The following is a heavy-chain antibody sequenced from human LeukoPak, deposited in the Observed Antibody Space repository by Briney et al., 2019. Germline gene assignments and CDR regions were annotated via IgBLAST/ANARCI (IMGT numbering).Heavy chain of an antibody. D-gene: IGHD6-6*01. CDR1: GFTFSSYW. J-gene: IGHJ4*02. CDR3: ARTLIEYSVSSCYFDY. CDR2: IKQDGREK. Sequence: PGGSLRLSCGASGFTFSSYWMSWVRQAPGKGLEWVANIKQDGREKYYVDSVKGRFTISRDNSKNTLYLQMNSLRAEDTAVYYCARTLIEYSVSSCYFDYWGQGTLVTVSS. V-gene: IGHV3-7*01.